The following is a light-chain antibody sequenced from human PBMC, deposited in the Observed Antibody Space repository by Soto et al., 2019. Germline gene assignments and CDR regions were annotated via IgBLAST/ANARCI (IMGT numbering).Light chain of an antibody. CDR1: QSVSSN. V-gene: IGKV3-15*01. J-gene: IGKJ1*01. Sequence: EIVMTQSPATLSVSPGERATLSCRASQSVSSNLAWYQQKPGQAPRLLIYGASTRAISIPARFSGSGSGTEFTLNISSLQSEEFAVYYWQQYNNWPKFGQGTNVEFK. CDR2: GAS. CDR3: QQYNNWPK.